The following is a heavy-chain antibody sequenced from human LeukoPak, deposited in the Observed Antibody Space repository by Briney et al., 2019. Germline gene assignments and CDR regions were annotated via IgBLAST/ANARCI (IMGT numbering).Heavy chain of an antibody. J-gene: IGHJ6*02. D-gene: IGHD6-25*01. CDR3: ARRGTSAYYYAMDV. CDR1: GYTFSSYW. V-gene: IGHV5-51*01. CDR2: IYAGDSDT. Sequence: GESLKISCKGSGYTFSSYWIGWVRQMPGKGLEWMGIIYAGDSDTRYSPSFKGQVTISADKSISTAYLQWSSLKALDTAIYYCARRGTSAYYYAMDVWGQGTTVTVSS.